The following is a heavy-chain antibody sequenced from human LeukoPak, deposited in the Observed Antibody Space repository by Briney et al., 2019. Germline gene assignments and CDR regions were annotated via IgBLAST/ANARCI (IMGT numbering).Heavy chain of an antibody. CDR3: ARAGYSGSDFSV. CDR1: GGSFSGYY. D-gene: IGHD5-12*01. CDR2: INHSGST. Sequence: SETLSLTCTVYGGSFSGYYWSWIRQPPGKGLEWIGEINHSGSTNYNPSLKSRVTISVDTSKNQFSLKLSSVTAADTAVYYCARAGYSGSDFSVWGKGTTVTVSS. J-gene: IGHJ6*04. V-gene: IGHV4-34*01.